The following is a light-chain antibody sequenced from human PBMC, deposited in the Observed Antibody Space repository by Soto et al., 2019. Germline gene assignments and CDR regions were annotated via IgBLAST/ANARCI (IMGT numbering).Light chain of an antibody. J-gene: IGKJ4*01. Sequence: MQVTQGASSLSASVGDRVTITCRASQGIRNDLGWYQQKPGKAPKVLIYGASSLQSGVPSRFSGSGSGTDFTLTISSLQPEDFATYYCLQDYNYPLTFGGGTKVAI. CDR3: LQDYNYPLT. V-gene: IGKV1-6*01. CDR1: QGIRND. CDR2: GAS.